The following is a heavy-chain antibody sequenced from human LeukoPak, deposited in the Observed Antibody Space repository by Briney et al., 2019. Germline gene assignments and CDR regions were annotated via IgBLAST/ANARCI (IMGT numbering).Heavy chain of an antibody. CDR2: IYTSGST. CDR3: ARTTGGGFLEWLGTIRDYYYYMDV. D-gene: IGHD3-3*01. V-gene: IGHV4-61*02. CDR1: GGSISSANYY. J-gene: IGHJ6*03. Sequence: PSQTLSLTCTVSGGSISSANYYWSWIRQPAGKGLEWIGRIYTSGSTNYNPSLKSRVTISVDTSKNQFSLKLNSVTAADTAVYYCARTTGGGFLEWLGTIRDYYYYMDVWGKGTTVTVSS.